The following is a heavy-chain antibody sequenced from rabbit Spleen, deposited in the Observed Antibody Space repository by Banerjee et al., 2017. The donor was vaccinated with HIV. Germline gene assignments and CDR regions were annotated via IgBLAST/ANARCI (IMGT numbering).Heavy chain of an antibody. CDR2: INTATGKP. D-gene: IGHD4-1*01. J-gene: IGHJ4*01. Sequence: QEQLEESGGGLVKPEGSLTLTCKASGFSFNDRDVMCWVRQAPGKGLQWIACINTATGKPVYATWAKGRFTISRTSSTTVTLRMTSLTAADTATYFCARETSSGWGVVSFYFNLWGQGTLVTVS. CDR3: ARETSSGWGVVSFYFNL. V-gene: IGHV1S45*01. CDR1: GFSFNDRDV.